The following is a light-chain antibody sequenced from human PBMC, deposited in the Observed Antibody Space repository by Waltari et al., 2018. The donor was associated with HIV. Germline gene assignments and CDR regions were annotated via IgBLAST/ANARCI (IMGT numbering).Light chain of an antibody. CDR1: QTIGSN. CDR3: QEYKSWPPRYT. J-gene: IGKJ2*01. CDR2: GAS. Sequence: EIVITQSHATLSVIPGERGVVSCRTSQTIGSNLAWYQQKPGHGTRLRIYGASARTTGIPGSVNGTGSGTEFTLTISSLQSEDFAFYCCQEYKSWPPRYTFGQGTKVELK. V-gene: IGKV3-15*01.